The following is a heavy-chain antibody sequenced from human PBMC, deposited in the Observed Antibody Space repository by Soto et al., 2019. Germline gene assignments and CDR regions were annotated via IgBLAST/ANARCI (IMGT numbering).Heavy chain of an antibody. CDR2: ISSRSSDI. CDR3: AREVVTMVRGVIITGYYGMDV. D-gene: IGHD3-10*01. CDR1: GFIFSSYA. Sequence: GGSLRLSCAASGFIFSSYAMSWVRQAPGKGLEWVSSISSRSSDIYYADSVKGRFTISRDNAKKSLYLQMTSLRAEDTAVYYSAREVVTMVRGVIITGYYGMDVWGQGTTVSVS. J-gene: IGHJ6*02. V-gene: IGHV3-21*01.